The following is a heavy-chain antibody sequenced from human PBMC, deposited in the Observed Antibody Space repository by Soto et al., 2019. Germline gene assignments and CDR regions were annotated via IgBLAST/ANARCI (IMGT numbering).Heavy chain of an antibody. CDR3: AKYRRTDAEGYTFDY. CDR1: GDSISGYY. D-gene: IGHD2-15*01. V-gene: IGHV4-59*01. CDR2: IYYSGNT. J-gene: IGHJ4*02. Sequence: SETLSLTCTVSGDSISGYYWSWIRQPPGKGLQWIGYIYYSGNTNYNPSLEGRITMSVDTSKNQFSLRVSSVTAADTAVYFCAKYRRTDAEGYTFDYWGQGALVTVSS.